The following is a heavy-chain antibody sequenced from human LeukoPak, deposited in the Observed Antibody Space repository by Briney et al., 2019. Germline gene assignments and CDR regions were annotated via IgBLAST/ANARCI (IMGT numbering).Heavy chain of an antibody. CDR2: VFHTGSA. Sequence: SETLSHTCTVSGGSISGSNYDWGWVRQPPGKGLEWVGTVFHTGSAYYTPSLSGRTTISVHTTKNQFSLKLTSVTAADTAVYYCAREPNVWGQGTLVTVSS. CDR1: GGSISGSNYD. CDR3: AREPNV. J-gene: IGHJ4*02. V-gene: IGHV4-39*07.